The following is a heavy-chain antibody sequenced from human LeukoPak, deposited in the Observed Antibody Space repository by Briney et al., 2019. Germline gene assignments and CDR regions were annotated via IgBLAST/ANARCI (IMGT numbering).Heavy chain of an antibody. CDR1: GFTFSSSG. CDR2: IWYDGINE. D-gene: IGHD6-13*01. V-gene: IGHV3-33*01. Sequence: GGSLRLSCAASGFTFSSSGMHWVRQAPGKGLEWVALIWYDGINEYYADSVKGRFTISRDDSKNTLYLQMNSLRAEDTAVYYCARDKGSSWGGKYYFDYWGQGTLVTVSS. J-gene: IGHJ4*02. CDR3: ARDKGSSWGGKYYFDY.